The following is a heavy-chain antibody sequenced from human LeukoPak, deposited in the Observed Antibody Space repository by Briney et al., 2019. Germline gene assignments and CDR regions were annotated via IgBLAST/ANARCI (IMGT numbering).Heavy chain of an antibody. D-gene: IGHD2-15*01. Sequence: GGSLRLSCAASGFTFDIYAMHWVRQAPGRGLEWVAVMSFDGSNKYYADSVKGRFTISRDNSQNTLHLQMSSLRVADTAVYYCARDQVQLCSSGSCYVIDNWGPGTLVAVSS. CDR2: MSFDGSNK. CDR3: ARDQVQLCSSGSCYVIDN. V-gene: IGHV3-30*04. J-gene: IGHJ4*02. CDR1: GFTFDIYA.